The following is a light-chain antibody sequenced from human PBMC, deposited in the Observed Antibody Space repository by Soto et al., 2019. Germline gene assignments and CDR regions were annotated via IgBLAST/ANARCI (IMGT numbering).Light chain of an antibody. V-gene: IGKV1-5*03. Sequence: DIQMTQSPSTLSASVGDRVTITCRASQTISNWLAWYQQKPGKAPKLLIYKASTLESGVPSRFSGTGSGTEFTLTISSLQTDDSATYYCHQFGFSHTFGGGTKVEIK. CDR2: KAS. CDR1: QTISNW. CDR3: HQFGFSHT. J-gene: IGKJ4*01.